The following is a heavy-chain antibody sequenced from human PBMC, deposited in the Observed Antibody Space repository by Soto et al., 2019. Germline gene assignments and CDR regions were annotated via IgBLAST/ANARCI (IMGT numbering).Heavy chain of an antibody. CDR2: LNGSGGST. J-gene: IGHJ4*02. Sequence: PGGSLRLSCAASGFTVSNNYMTWVRQAPGKGLEWVSGLNGSGGSTSSADSVKGRFAISRDNSKNTLYLQMNGLRDGDTAVYYCARGFSAGKGSPPDYWGQGTLVTVSS. CDR3: ARGFSAGKGSPPDY. D-gene: IGHD3-10*01. CDR1: GFTVSNNY. V-gene: IGHV3-23*01.